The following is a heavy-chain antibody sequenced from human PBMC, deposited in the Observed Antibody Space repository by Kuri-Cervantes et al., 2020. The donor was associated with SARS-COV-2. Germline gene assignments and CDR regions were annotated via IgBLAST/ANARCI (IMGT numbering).Heavy chain of an antibody. V-gene: IGHV4-59*01. Sequence: SETLSLTCTVSGGSISSYYWSWIRQPPGKGLEWIGYIYYSGSTNYNPSLKSRVTISVDTSKNQFSLKLSSVTAADTAVYYCARAVSWKTGAFDIWGQGTMVTVSS. J-gene: IGHJ3*02. CDR1: GGSISSYY. CDR2: IYYSGST. CDR3: ARAVSWKTGAFDI. D-gene: IGHD1-1*01.